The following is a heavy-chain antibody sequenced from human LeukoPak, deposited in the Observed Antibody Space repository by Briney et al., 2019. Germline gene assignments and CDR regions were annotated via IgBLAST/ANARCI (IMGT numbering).Heavy chain of an antibody. V-gene: IGHV3-23*01. CDR3: AKFTYYYDSSGYSEFDY. Sequence: GGSLRLSCAAAGFTFSSYAMSWVRQPPGKGLEWVSAISGSGGSTYYADSVKGRFTISRDNSKNTLYLQMNSLRAEDTAVYYCAKFTYYYDSSGYSEFDYWGQGTLVTVSS. CDR2: ISGSGGST. CDR1: GFTFSSYA. J-gene: IGHJ4*02. D-gene: IGHD3-22*01.